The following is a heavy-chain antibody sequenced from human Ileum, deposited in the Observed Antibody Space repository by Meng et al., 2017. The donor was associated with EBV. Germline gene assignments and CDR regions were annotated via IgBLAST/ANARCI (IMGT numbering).Heavy chain of an antibody. V-gene: IGHV4-34*01. CDR3: ARVMRRVNYNSGWYAKF. J-gene: IGHJ4*02. CDR1: GGSFSGYY. D-gene: IGHD6-19*01. Sequence: QVQIQQWGAGLVKSSETLSPTWAVYGGSFSGYYWTWIRQAPGRGLEWIGESNYAGSTNYNPSLKSRVTISVDTSKKQFSLNLTSVTAADTAVYYCARVMRRVNYNSGWYAKFWGQGNLVTVAS. CDR2: SNYAGST.